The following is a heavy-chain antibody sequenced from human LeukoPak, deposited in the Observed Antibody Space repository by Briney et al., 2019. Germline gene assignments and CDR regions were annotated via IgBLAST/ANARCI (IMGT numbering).Heavy chain of an antibody. CDR3: ARQGNCSSTSCYDAIGY. J-gene: IGHJ4*02. CDR1: GYSFTSYW. V-gene: IGHV5-51*01. CDR2: IQPGDSDT. D-gene: IGHD2-2*01. Sequence: GESLKISCKGSGYSFTSYWIGWVRQMPGKGLEWMGIIQPGDSDTRYSPSFQGQVTISADKSISTAYLQWSSLKASDTAMYYCARQGNCSSTSCYDAIGYWGQGTLVTVSS.